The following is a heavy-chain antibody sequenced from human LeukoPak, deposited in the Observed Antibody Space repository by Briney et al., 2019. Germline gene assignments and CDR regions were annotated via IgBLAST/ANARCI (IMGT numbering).Heavy chain of an antibody. J-gene: IGHJ3*02. CDR2: ISSSSSTI. V-gene: IGHV3-48*02. D-gene: IGHD6-13*01. CDR3: ARSKAAGGTGAFDI. CDR1: GFTFSSYS. Sequence: GGSLRLSCAASGFTFSSYSMNWVRQAPGKGLEWVSYISSSSSTIYYADSVKGRFTISKDNAKNSLYLQMNSLRDEDTAVYYCARSKAAGGTGAFDIWGQGTMVTVSS.